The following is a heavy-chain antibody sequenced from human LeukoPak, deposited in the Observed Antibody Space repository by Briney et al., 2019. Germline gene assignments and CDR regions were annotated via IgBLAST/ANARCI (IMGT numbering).Heavy chain of an antibody. J-gene: IGHJ4*02. CDR3: ARDLRVVITGSFDS. CDR1: GFTVSSNY. V-gene: IGHV3-53*01. Sequence: GGSLRLSCAASGFTVSSNYMSWVRQAPGKGLEWVSVIYSGGSTYYADSVKGRFTISRDNSKNTLYLQMNSLRAEDTAVYYCARDLRVVITGSFDSWGQGTLVTVSS. CDR2: IYSGGST. D-gene: IGHD3-22*01.